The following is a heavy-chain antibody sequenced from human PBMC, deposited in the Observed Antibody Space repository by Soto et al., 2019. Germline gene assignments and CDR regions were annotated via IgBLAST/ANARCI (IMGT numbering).Heavy chain of an antibody. CDR3: ARVLCSSTSCDPAAGYYYYYYYMDV. CDR2: ISAYNGNT. CDR1: GYTFTSYG. V-gene: IGHV1-18*01. D-gene: IGHD2-2*01. J-gene: IGHJ6*03. Sequence: EASVKVSCKASGYTFTSYGISWVRQAPGQGLEWMGWISAYNGNTNYAQKLQGRVTMTTDTSTSTAYMELRSLRSDDTAVYYCARVLCSSTSCDPAAGYYYYYYYMDVWGKGTTVPVSS.